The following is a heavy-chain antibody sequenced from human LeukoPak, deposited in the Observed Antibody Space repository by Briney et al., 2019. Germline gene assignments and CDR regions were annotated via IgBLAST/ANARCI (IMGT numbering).Heavy chain of an antibody. D-gene: IGHD3-10*01. CDR3: ARVTTMVRGVIITSYYYYMDV. V-gene: IGHV4-4*07. CDR1: GNSFGDYY. CDR2: IYTSGST. Sequence: SETLSLTCTVSGNSFGDYYWSWIRQPAGKGLEWIGRIYTSGSTTYNPSLKSRVTMSVDTSKSQFSLNLMSVTAADTAVYYCARVTTMVRGVIITSYYYYMDVWGKGTTVTISS. J-gene: IGHJ6*03.